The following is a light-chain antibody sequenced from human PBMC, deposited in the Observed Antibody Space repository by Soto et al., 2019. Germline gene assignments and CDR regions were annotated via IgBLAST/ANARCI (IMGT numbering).Light chain of an antibody. CDR1: QSISSY. CDR3: QQSYSTPQGT. CDR2: AAS. V-gene: IGKV1-39*01. Sequence: DIQMTQSPSSLSASVGDRVTITCRASQSISSYLNWYQQKPGKAPKLLIYAASSLQSGVPSRFSGSGSGTDFTLTISSLQPEDFATYYCQQSYSTPQGTFGQGTRWIS. J-gene: IGKJ1*01.